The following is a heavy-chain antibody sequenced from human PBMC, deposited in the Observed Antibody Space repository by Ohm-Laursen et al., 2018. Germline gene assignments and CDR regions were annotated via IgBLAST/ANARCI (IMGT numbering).Heavy chain of an antibody. CDR3: VKDAGGSYDY. CDR2: IKQDGSEK. Sequence: SLRLSCAASGFSFSDAWMSWVRQAPGKGLEWVANIKQDGSEKNYVDSVKGRFTISRDNGKNSLYLQMNSLRAEDTAVYYCVKDAGGSYDYWGQGTLVTVSS. CDR1: GFSFSDAW. V-gene: IGHV3-7*01. D-gene: IGHD1-26*01. J-gene: IGHJ4*02.